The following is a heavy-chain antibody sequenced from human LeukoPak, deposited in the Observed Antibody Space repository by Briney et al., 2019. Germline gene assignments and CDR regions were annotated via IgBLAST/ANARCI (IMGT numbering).Heavy chain of an antibody. D-gene: IGHD6-13*01. CDR2: IYYSGST. CDR3: ARGERTGYSGSWFDY. Sequence: SETLSLTCTVSGASISSAYWNWIRQPPGKGLEWIGYIYYSGSTNYNPSLKSRVTISVDTSKNKFSLKLSSVTAADTAVYYCARGERTGYSGSWFDYWGQGTLVTVSS. CDR1: GASISSAY. J-gene: IGHJ4*02. V-gene: IGHV4-59*01.